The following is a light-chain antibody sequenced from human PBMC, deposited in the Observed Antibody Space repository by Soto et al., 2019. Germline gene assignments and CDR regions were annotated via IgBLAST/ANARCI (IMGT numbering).Light chain of an antibody. Sequence: EIVLTQSPGTLSLSPGERATLSCRASQSVSSSYLAWYQQKPGQAPRLLIYGASSRATGIPDRFSGSGSGTDFTLTISILEPEDFAVYYCQQYGSSPVGPGNKVDIK. J-gene: IGKJ3*01. CDR2: GAS. V-gene: IGKV3-20*01. CDR1: QSVSSSY. CDR3: QQYGSSP.